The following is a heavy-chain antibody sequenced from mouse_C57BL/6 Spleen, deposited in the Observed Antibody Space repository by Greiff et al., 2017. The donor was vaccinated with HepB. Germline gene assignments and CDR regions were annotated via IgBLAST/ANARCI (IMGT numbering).Heavy chain of an antibody. CDR2: IDPSDSYT. Sequence: QVQLQQPGAELVKPGASVKLSCKASGYTFTSYWMQWVKQRPGQGLEWIGEIDPSDSYTNYNQKFKGKATLTVDTSSSTAYMQLSSLTSEDSAVYYCASGGRRSYAMDYWGQGTSVTVSS. J-gene: IGHJ4*01. V-gene: IGHV1-50*01. CDR1: GYTFTSYW. CDR3: ASGGRRSYAMDY.